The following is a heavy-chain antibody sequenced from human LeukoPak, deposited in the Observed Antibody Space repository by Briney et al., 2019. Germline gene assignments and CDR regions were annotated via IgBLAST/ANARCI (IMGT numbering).Heavy chain of an antibody. CDR3: AKLVYGSGSLRGLDI. J-gene: IGHJ3*02. V-gene: IGHV3-30*04. CDR2: ISYDGSNK. D-gene: IGHD3-10*01. Sequence: PGGSLRLSCAASGFTFSSYAMHWVRQAPGKGLEWVAVISYDGSNKYYADSVKGRFTISRDNSKNTLYLQMTGLRAEDMAVYYCAKLVYGSGSLRGLDIWGQGSMVTVSS. CDR1: GFTFSSYA.